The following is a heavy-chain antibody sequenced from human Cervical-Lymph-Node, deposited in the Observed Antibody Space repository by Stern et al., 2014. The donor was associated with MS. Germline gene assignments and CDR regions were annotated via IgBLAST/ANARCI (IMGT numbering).Heavy chain of an antibody. CDR1: GGSISRGGYY. CDR3: AREYCSSTSCYQWFDP. CDR2: IYYSGST. J-gene: IGHJ5*02. Sequence: QVQLQESGPGLVKPSQTLSLTCTVSGGSISRGGYYWSWIRQHPGQGLEWIGYIYYSGSTYYNPSLKSRVTISVDTSKNQFSLKLSSVTAADTAVYYCAREYCSSTSCYQWFDPWGQGTLVTVSS. D-gene: IGHD2-2*01. V-gene: IGHV4-31*03.